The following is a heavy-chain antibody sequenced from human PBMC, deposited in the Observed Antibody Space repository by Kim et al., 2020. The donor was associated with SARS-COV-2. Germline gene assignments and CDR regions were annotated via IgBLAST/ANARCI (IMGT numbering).Heavy chain of an antibody. CDR1: GYTFTSYA. CDR2: INAGNGNT. J-gene: IGHJ5*02. CDR3: ARDNSAEELSNWFDP. Sequence: ASVKVSCKASGYTFTSYAMHWVRQAPGQRLEWMGWINAGNGNTKYSQKFQGRVTITRDTSASTAYMELSSLISEDTAVYYCARDNSAEELSNWFDPWGQGTLVTVSS. V-gene: IGHV1-3*01. D-gene: IGHD3-16*02.